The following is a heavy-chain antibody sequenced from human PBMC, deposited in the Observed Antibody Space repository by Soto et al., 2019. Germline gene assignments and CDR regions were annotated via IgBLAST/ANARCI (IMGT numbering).Heavy chain of an antibody. CDR2: ISSSSSYI. V-gene: IGHV3-21*04. J-gene: IGHJ4*02. CDR1: GFTFSSYS. D-gene: IGHD1-26*01. Sequence: PGGSLRLSCAASGFTFSSYSMNWVRQAPGKGLEWVSSISSSSSYIYYADSVKGRFTISRDNSKNTLYLQMNSLRAEDTAIYYCAKRPRALLTFDYWGQGTLVTVSS. CDR3: AKRPRALLTFDY.